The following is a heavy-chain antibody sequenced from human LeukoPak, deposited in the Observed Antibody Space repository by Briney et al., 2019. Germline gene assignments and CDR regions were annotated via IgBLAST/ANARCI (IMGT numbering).Heavy chain of an antibody. CDR2: ISAYNGNT. J-gene: IGHJ4*02. Sequence: ASVKVSCKASGYTFTSYGIGWVRQAPGQGLEWMGWISAYNGNTNYAQKLQGRVTMTTDTSTSTAYMELRSLRSDDTAVYYCAREHHSGPWMRTIDYWGQGTLVTVSS. V-gene: IGHV1-18*01. CDR1: GYTFTSYG. CDR3: AREHHSGPWMRTIDY. D-gene: IGHD1-1*01.